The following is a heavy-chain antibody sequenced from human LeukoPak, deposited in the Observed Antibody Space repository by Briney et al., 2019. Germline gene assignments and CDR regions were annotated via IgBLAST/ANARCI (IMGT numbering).Heavy chain of an antibody. J-gene: IGHJ4*02. Sequence: GGSLRLSCAASGFTFSSYGMHWVRQAPGKGLEWVAVIWYDGSNKYYADSVKGRFTISRDNSKNTLYLQLNSLRAEDTAVYYCATERPDTSGSKIDYWGQGTLVTVSS. V-gene: IGHV3-30*02. CDR1: GFTFSSYG. CDR2: IWYDGSNK. CDR3: ATERPDTSGSKIDY. D-gene: IGHD3-22*01.